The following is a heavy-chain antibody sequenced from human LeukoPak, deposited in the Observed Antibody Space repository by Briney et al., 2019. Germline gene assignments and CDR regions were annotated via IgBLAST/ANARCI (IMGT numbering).Heavy chain of an antibody. CDR2: IYYSGSP. CDR3: ARRSTSVAATYHYYGMDV. D-gene: IGHD2-15*01. J-gene: IGHJ6*02. Sequence: SETLSLICTVSGGSISSYYGSWIRQPPGKGLEWIGYIYYSGSPHSNPSLKRRLTISVDTSKNQFSLKLSSVTAADTAVYYCARRSTSVAATYHYYGMDVWGQGTTVTVSS. CDR1: GGSISSYY. V-gene: IGHV4-59*08.